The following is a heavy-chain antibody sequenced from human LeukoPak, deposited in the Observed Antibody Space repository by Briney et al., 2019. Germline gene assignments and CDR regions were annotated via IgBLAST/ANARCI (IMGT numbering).Heavy chain of an antibody. D-gene: IGHD4/OR15-4a*01. CDR3: ARAPWANADYYYYMDV. CDR1: GGTLSSYA. CDR2: IIPIFGTA. Sequence: VASVKVSCKASGGTLSSYAISWVRQAPGQGLEWMGRIIPIFGTANYAQKFQGRVTITTDESTSTAYMELSSLRSEDTAVYYCARAPWANADYYYYMDVWGKGTTVTVSS. V-gene: IGHV1-69*05. J-gene: IGHJ6*03.